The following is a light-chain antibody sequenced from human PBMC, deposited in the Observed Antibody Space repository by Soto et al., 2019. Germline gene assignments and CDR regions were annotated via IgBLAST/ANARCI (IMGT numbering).Light chain of an antibody. V-gene: IGLV1-44*01. J-gene: IGLJ1*01. Sequence: QSVLTQPPSASGTPGQRGTIACSGSSSNIGRNTVNWYQQLPGTAPKQLICSNNQRPSGVPDRFSGSKSGTSASLAISGLQSEDEDDYYCAAWDDSLNGYVFGNGTKLTVL. CDR2: SNN. CDR3: AAWDDSLNGYV. CDR1: SSNIGRNT.